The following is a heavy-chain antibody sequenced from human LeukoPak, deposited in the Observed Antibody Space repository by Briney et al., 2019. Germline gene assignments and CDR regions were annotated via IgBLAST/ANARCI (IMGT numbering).Heavy chain of an antibody. CDR2: IYYSGST. Sequence: SETLSLTCTVCSGSISSYYWSWIRQPPGKGLEWIGYIYYSGSTNYNPSLKSRVTISVDTSKNQFSLKLSSVTAADTAVYYCARDQAMAPYYYMDVWGKGTTVTDSS. CDR3: ARDQAMAPYYYMDV. J-gene: IGHJ6*03. CDR1: SGSISSYY. D-gene: IGHD5-18*01. V-gene: IGHV4-59*01.